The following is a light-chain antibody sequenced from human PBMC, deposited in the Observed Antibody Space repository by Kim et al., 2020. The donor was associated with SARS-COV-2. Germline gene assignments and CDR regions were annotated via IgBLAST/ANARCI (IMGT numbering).Light chain of an antibody. V-gene: IGKV3-15*01. CDR3: QQYNNWPPFT. CDR2: GAS. Sequence: EIVMTQSPATLSSSPGERATLSCRASQSLSSNLAWYQQTPGQPPRLLIYGASTRATGIPARFSGSGSGTEFTLTISSLQSEDFAVYYCQQYNNWPPFTFGQGTKVDIK. CDR1: QSLSSN. J-gene: IGKJ2*01.